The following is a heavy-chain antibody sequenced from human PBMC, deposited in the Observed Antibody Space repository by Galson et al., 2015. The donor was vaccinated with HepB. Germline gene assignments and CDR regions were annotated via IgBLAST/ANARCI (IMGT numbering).Heavy chain of an antibody. V-gene: IGHV3-30*04. Sequence: SLRLSCAASGFTLSDYAMHWVRQAPGKGLEWVTVISDDGSYKKYADSVKGRFTISRDNSKNTLYLTMNSMKPEDTAVYFCARDWTYYYVPGRYSTYLGDWGQGTLVTVSS. CDR3: ARDWTYYYVPGRYSTYLGD. CDR2: ISDDGSYK. J-gene: IGHJ4*02. CDR1: GFTLSDYA. D-gene: IGHD3-10*01.